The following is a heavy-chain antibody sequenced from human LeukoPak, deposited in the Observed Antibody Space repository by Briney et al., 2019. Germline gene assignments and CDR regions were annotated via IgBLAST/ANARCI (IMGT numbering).Heavy chain of an antibody. CDR1: GFTFSSYA. D-gene: IGHD2-15*01. Sequence: HPGGSLRLSCAASGFTFSSYAMSWVRQAPGKGVEWVSAISGSGGSTYYADSVKGRFTISRDNSKNTLYLQMNSLRAEDTAVYYCAGHCSGGSCYWFDPWGQGTLVTVSS. V-gene: IGHV3-23*01. CDR2: ISGSGGST. J-gene: IGHJ5*02. CDR3: AGHCSGGSCYWFDP.